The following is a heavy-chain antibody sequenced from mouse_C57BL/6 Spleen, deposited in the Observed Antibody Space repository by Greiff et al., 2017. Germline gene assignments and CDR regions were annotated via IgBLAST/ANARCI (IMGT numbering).Heavy chain of an antibody. CDR3: ARGERANWYFEV. D-gene: IGHD3-1*01. CDR1: GYTFTSYW. Sequence: VQLQQPGAELVKPGASVKLSCKASGYTFTSYWMHWVKQRPGQGLEWIGMIHPKCGSTNYNEKFKSKDTLTVDKSSSTAYMQLSSLTSEDSAVYYCARGERANWYFEVWGTGTTVTGSA. J-gene: IGHJ1*03. CDR2: IHPKCGST. V-gene: IGHV1-64*01.